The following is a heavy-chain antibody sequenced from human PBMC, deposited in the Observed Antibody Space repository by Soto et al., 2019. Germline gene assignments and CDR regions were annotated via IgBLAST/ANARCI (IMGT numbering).Heavy chain of an antibody. CDR3: TTVSVAATKDYYYYYGMDV. CDR1: GFTFSNAW. Sequence: GGSLRLSCAASGFTFSNAWMNWVRQAPGKGLEWVGRIKSKTDGGTTDYAAPVKGRFTISRDDSKNTLYLQMNSLKTEDTAVYYCTTVSVAATKDYYYYYGMDVWGQGTTVTVSS. D-gene: IGHD2-15*01. J-gene: IGHJ6*02. CDR2: IKSKTDGGTT. V-gene: IGHV3-15*07.